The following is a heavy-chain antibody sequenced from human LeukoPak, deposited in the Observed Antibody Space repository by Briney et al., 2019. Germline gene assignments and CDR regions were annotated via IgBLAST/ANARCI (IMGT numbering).Heavy chain of an antibody. J-gene: IGHJ6*03. CDR2: INPNSGGT. Sequence: ASVKVSCKASGGTFSSYAISWVRQAPGQGLEWMGWINPNSGGTNYAQKFQGRVTMTRDTSISTAYMELSRLRSEDTAVYYCARGPRLRKSYYYYYMDVWAKGPRSPSP. CDR3: ARGPRLRKSYYYYYMDV. CDR1: GGTFSSYA. D-gene: IGHD4-17*01. V-gene: IGHV1-2*02.